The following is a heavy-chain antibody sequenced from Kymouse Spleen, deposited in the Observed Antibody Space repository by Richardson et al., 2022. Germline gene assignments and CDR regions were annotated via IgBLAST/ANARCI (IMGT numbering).Heavy chain of an antibody. CDR1: GFTFSSYS. CDR2: ISSSSSYI. V-gene: IGHV3-21*03. D-gene: IGHD1-20*01,IGHD1-7*01. Sequence: EVQLVESGGGLVKPGGSLRLSCAASGFTFSSYSMNWVRQAPGKGLEWVSSISSSSSYIYYADSVKGRFTISRDNAKNSLYLQMNSLRAEDTAVYYCAREPEGNPYNWNYYYYYGMDVWGQGTTVTVSS. CDR3: AREPEGNPYNWNYYYYYGMDV. J-gene: IGHJ6*02.